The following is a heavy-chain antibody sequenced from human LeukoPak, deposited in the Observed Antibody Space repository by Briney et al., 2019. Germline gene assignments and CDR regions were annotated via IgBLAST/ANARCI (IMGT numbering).Heavy chain of an antibody. Sequence: PGGSLRLSCAGSGYIFDDYGMRWVRQAPGKGLERVAGINWNGGSTGYAASVKGRCTISRDNAKTALYLEMNSLRVEDTAFYYCVRLGRDGYTYGAAYWGQGALVTASS. CDR3: VRLGRDGYTYGAAY. J-gene: IGHJ1*01. D-gene: IGHD5-24*01. V-gene: IGHV3-20*04. CDR1: GYIFDDYG. CDR2: INWNGGST.